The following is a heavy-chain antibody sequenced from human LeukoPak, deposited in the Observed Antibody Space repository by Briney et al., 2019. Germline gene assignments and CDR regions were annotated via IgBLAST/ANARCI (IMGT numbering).Heavy chain of an antibody. CDR3: APIFGDYSDFDS. D-gene: IGHD4-17*01. CDR1: GGSLTTYF. Sequence: PSETLSLTCAVDGGSLTTYFWSWIRQPPGKGLEWIGEITHFGSTNYNPSLRGRVTISRDTSKNQFSLRLTSVTAADTAVYYCAPIFGDYSDFDSWGQGTLVTVSS. J-gene: IGHJ4*02. V-gene: IGHV4-34*01. CDR2: ITHFGST.